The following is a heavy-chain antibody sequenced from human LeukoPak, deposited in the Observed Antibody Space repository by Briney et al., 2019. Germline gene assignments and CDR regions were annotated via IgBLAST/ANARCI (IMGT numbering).Heavy chain of an antibody. CDR1: GFTFSSYA. J-gene: IGHJ5*02. Sequence: GGSLRLSCAASGFTFSSYAMSWVRQAPGKGLEWVSAISGSGGSTYYADSVKGRFTISRDNSKNTLYLQMNSLRAEDTAVYYCARVPPDNVGSYSTLGFDPWGQGTLVTVSS. D-gene: IGHD1-26*01. CDR2: ISGSGGST. CDR3: ARVPPDNVGSYSTLGFDP. V-gene: IGHV3-23*01.